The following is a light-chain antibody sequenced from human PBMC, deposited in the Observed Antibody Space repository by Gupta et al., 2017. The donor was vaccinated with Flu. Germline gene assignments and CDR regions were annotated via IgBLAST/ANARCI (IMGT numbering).Light chain of an antibody. CDR3: MQALQSPRT. J-gene: IGKJ2*01. CDR1: QSLLHSNGYSY. Sequence: ISCRSSQSLLHSNGYSYLDWYLQKPGQSPQLLIYLGSNRASGVPDRFSGSGSGTDFTLEISRVEAEDVGVYYCMQALQSPRTFGQGTKLEIK. V-gene: IGKV2-28*01. CDR2: LGS.